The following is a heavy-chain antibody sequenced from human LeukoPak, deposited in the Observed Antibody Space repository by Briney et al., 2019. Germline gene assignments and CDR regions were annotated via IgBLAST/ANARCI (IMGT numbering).Heavy chain of an antibody. CDR1: GGTFSSYA. J-gene: IGHJ3*02. D-gene: IGHD1-14*01. CDR2: ISAYNGNT. Sequence: ASVKVSCKASGGTFSSYAISWVRQAPGQGLEWMGWISAYNGNTNYAQKLQGRVTMTTDTSTSTAYMELRSLRSDDTAVYYCARERTEDAFDIWGQGTMVTVSS. V-gene: IGHV1-18*01. CDR3: ARERTEDAFDI.